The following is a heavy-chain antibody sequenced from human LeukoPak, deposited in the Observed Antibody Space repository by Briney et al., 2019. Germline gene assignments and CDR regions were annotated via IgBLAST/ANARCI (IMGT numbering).Heavy chain of an antibody. CDR2: IYPGDSDT. CDR3: ARSVRGYSGYDLTVAATPFDY. V-gene: IGHV5-51*01. CDR1: GYSFTSYW. D-gene: IGHD5-12*01. Sequence: GESLKISCKGSGYSFTSYWIGWVRQMPGKGLEWMGIIYPGDSDTRYSPSFQGQVTISADKSISTAYLQWSSLKASDTAMYYCARSVRGYSGYDLTVAATPFDYWGQGTLVTVSS. J-gene: IGHJ4*02.